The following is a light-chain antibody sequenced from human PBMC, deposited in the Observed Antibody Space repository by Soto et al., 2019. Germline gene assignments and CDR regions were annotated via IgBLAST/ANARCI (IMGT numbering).Light chain of an antibody. CDR2: GAS. CDR3: QQSFSTPRT. J-gene: IGKJ1*01. V-gene: IGKV1-39*01. CDR1: QSISTY. Sequence: DIQMTHSPSPLSASVGDRVTITCLASQSISTYLNWYQQKPGKAPKLLIYGASSLQSGVPSRFSGSGSGTDFTLTISSLQHEDFGTYYCQQSFSTPRTFGQGTKVDIK.